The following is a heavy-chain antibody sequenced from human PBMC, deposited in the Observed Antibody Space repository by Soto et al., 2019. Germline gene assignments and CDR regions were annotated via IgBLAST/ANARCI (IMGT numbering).Heavy chain of an antibody. CDR3: AKEDSNGDYCPDY. D-gene: IGHD3-22*01. V-gene: IGHV3-11*01. Sequence: PGGSLRLSCAASGFTFSDYYMTWIRQAPGEGLEWISYISDSGTTIYYADSGKGRFTISRDNAKNSLYLQMNSLTAEDTAVYYCAKEDSNGDYCPDYWGQGTLVTVSS. CDR1: GFTFSDYY. J-gene: IGHJ4*02. CDR2: ISDSGTTI.